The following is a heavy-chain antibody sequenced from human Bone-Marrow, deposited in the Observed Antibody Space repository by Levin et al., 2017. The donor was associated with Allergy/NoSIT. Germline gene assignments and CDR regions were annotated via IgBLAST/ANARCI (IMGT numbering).Heavy chain of an antibody. CDR3: GRLGLVVAPSAVWDY. D-gene: IGHD2-2*01. J-gene: IGHJ4*02. CDR1: GGSIGSPSYY. V-gene: IGHV4-39*01. CDR2: IYYAGTT. Sequence: SQTLSLTCTVSGGSIGSPSYYWGWIRQPPGKGLEWIGSIYYAGTTYHNSSLKSRVTMSVDTSKNQFSLNLSSVTAADTAVYYCGRLGLVVAPSAVWDYWGQGTLVTVSS.